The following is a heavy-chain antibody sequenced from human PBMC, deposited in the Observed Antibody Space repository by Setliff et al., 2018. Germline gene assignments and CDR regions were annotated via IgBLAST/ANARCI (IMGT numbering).Heavy chain of an antibody. CDR2: ITWDGGST. CDR3: VPGRGS. CDR1: GFTFDDYT. J-gene: IGHJ5*02. D-gene: IGHD6-25*01. Sequence: GGSLRLSCAASGFTFDDYTMHWVRQAPGKGLEWVSLITWDGGSTFYADSVKGRFTISRDNRKNSLYLHMNNLRADDTAVFYCVPGRGSWGQGALVTVSS. V-gene: IGHV3-43*01.